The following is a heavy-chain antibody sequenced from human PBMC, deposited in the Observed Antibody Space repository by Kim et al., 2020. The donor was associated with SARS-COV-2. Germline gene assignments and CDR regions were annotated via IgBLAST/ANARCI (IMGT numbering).Heavy chain of an antibody. CDR1: GYTFTTYA. CDR3: AINRGYGDKWFDP. D-gene: IGHD4-17*01. V-gene: IGHV1-3*04. CDR2: INTGNGNP. Sequence: ASVKVSCKASGYTFTTYAIHWVRQAPGQRLEWMGWINTGNGNPQYSQKFQGRVTITRDTSASTVYMELSSLRSEDTAVYYCAINRGYGDKWFDPWGQGTLVTVSS. J-gene: IGHJ5*02.